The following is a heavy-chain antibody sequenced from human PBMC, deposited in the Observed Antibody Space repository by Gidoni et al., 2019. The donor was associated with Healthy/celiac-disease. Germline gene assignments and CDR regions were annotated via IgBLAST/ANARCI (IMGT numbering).Heavy chain of an antibody. CDR2: IYYSGST. D-gene: IGHD6-19*01. CDR1: GGSISSSSYY. V-gene: IGHV4-39*01. CDR3: ARLTTVAGTFDY. Sequence: QLQLQESGPGLVKPSETLSLTCTVSGGSISSSSYYWGWIRQPPGKGLEWIGSIYYSGSTYYNPSLKSRVTISVDTSKNQCSLKLSSVTAADTAVYYCARLTTVAGTFDYWGQGTLVTVSS. J-gene: IGHJ4*02.